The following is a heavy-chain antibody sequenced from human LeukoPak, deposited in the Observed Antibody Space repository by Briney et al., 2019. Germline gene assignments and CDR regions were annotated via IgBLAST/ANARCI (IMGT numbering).Heavy chain of an antibody. J-gene: IGHJ4*02. D-gene: IGHD4/OR15-4a*01. Sequence: PGDSLTHPCAASGFTFNDYYMSWIRQAPAKGLQWVSYINSSSSYTNYADSVKGRFTIPRDNAKNSLYLQMNSLRAEDTAVYYCARDPGAVGDMEPTLYYFDYWGQGTLVTVSS. CDR3: ARDPGAVGDMEPTLYYFDY. V-gene: IGHV3-11*05. CDR1: GFTFNDYY. CDR2: INSSSSYT.